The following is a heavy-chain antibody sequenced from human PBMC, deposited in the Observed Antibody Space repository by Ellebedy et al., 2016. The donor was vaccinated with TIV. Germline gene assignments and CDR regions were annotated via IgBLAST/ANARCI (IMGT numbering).Heavy chain of an antibody. Sequence: MPGGSLRLSCAVSSGSITSRDWWSWVRQSPEKGLEWIGEVSHGGSANYNPSLRSRIVISLDKSKHRFSLNLTSLTAADPAVYYCARGSGSCAPWGQGSLVIVS. J-gene: IGHJ5*02. CDR1: SGSITSRDW. V-gene: IGHV4-4*02. CDR3: ARGSGSCAP. D-gene: IGHD3-10*01. CDR2: VSHGGSA.